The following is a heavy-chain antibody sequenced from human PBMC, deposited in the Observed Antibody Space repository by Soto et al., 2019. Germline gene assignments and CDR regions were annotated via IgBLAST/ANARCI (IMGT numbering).Heavy chain of an antibody. D-gene: IGHD2-21*02. CDR3: ARRLTPSVTAMGY. CDR2: ISGDGINK. Sequence: QVHLVESGGGVVQPGRSQRLSCSASGFTFSDYAINWVRQAPGKGLEWVASISGDGINKYIADSVKGRFIISRDNSKNTVLLQMSSLGPEDTAVYYCARRLTPSVTAMGYWGQGTLVTVSS. J-gene: IGHJ4*02. V-gene: IGHV3-30-3*01. CDR1: GFTFSDYA.